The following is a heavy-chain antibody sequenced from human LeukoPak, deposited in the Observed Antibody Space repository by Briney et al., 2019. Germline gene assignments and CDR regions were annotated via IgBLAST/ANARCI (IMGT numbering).Heavy chain of an antibody. CDR1: GGSISSSSYY. Sequence: SETLSLTCTVSGGSISSSSYYWGWIRQPPGKGLEWIGSIYYSGSTYYNPSLKSRVTISVDTSKNQFSLKLSSVTAADTAVYYCASYEYITRPYFDYWGQGTLVTVSS. CDR2: IYYSGST. D-gene: IGHD3-16*01. V-gene: IGHV4-39*01. CDR3: ASYEYITRPYFDY. J-gene: IGHJ4*02.